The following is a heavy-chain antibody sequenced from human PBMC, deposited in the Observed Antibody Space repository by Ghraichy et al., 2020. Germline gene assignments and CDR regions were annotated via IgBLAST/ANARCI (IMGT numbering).Heavy chain of an antibody. D-gene: IGHD6-19*01. CDR2: ISGSGGST. V-gene: IGHV3-23*01. CDR3: AKDRYSSGWYGWDYYYGMDV. CDR1: GFTFSSYA. Sequence: GGSLRLSCAASGFTFSSYAMSWVRQAPGKGLEWVSAISGSGGSTYYADSVKGRFTISRDNSKNTLYLQMNSLRAEDTAVYYCAKDRYSSGWYGWDYYYGMDVWGQGTTVTVSS. J-gene: IGHJ6*02.